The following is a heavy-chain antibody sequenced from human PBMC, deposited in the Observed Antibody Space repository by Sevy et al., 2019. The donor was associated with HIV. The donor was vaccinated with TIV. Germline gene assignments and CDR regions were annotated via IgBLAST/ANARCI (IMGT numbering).Heavy chain of an antibody. J-gene: IGHJ4*02. CDR1: GYTLTKLS. CDR2: FDPEDGKT. D-gene: IGHD3-22*01. CDR3: AITKDYYDNSGYPFDY. V-gene: IGHV1-24*01. Sequence: ASVKVSCQVSGYTLTKLSMHWVRQAPGKGREWMGTFDPEDGKTIYAQKFQGRVTMTEDTSIDTAYMELSSLRSEDTAVFYCAITKDYYDNSGYPFDYWGQGTLVTVSS.